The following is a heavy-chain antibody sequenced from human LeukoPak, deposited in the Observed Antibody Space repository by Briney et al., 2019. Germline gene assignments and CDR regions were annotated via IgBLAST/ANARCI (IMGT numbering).Heavy chain of an antibody. CDR3: AADRGYYDSSGSIFDY. Sequence: SVKVSCKASGFTFTSSAMQWVRQARGQRLEWIGWIVVGSGNTNYAQKFQERVTITGDMSTSTAYMELSSLRSEDTAVYYCAADRGYYDSSGSIFDYWGQGTLVTVSS. D-gene: IGHD3-22*01. CDR1: GFTFTSSA. J-gene: IGHJ4*02. V-gene: IGHV1-58*02. CDR2: IVVGSGNT.